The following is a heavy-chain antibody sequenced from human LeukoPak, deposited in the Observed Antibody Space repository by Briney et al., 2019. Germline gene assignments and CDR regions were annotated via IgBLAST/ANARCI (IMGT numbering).Heavy chain of an antibody. J-gene: IGHJ4*02. D-gene: IGHD6-25*01. Sequence: GGSLRLSCAASGFTFGSYGMHWVRQAPGKGLEWVAVISWDGSEDHYADSVRGRFTISRDNSKNTLYLQMNSLRVEDSAMYYCVRQAQEDYWGQGTPVTVSA. CDR1: GFTFGSYG. CDR3: VRQAQEDY. CDR2: ISWDGSED. V-gene: IGHV3-30*03.